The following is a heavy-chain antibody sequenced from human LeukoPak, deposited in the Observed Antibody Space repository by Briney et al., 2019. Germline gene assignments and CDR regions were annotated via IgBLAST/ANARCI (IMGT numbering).Heavy chain of an antibody. D-gene: IGHD3-10*01. CDR3: ARTAGRYYYGSGNKPFDP. V-gene: IGHV4-34*01. CDR1: GGSFSGYY. Sequence: SETLSLTCAVYGGSFSGYYWSWIRQPPGKGLEWIGEINHSGSTNYNPSLKSRVTISVDTSKNQFSLKLSSVTAADTAVYYCARTAGRYYYGSGNKPFDPWGQGTLVTVSS. J-gene: IGHJ5*02. CDR2: INHSGST.